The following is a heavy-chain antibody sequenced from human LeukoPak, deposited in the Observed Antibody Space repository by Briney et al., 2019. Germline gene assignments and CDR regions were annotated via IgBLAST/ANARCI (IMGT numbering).Heavy chain of an antibody. J-gene: IGHJ4*02. Sequence: SETLSLTCIVSGGSISSSNYYWGWIRQPPGKGLEWIGNIYYSGSTFYNPSLKSRVTISVDTSKNQFSLKLSSVTAADTAVYYCARDDIVGATRPFDYWGQGTLVTVSS. CDR2: IYYSGST. D-gene: IGHD1-26*01. CDR1: GGSISSSNYY. CDR3: ARDDIVGATRPFDY. V-gene: IGHV4-39*07.